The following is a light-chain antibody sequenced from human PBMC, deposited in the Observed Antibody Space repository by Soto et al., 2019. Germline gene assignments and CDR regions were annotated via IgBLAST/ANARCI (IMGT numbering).Light chain of an antibody. J-gene: IGKJ2*01. CDR1: QSVSSK. CDR2: GVS. Sequence: EIVLTQSPATLSVTPGARATLSCLASQSVSSKLAWFQQKPGQAPSLLIYGVSTRATGVPVRFSGSGSGTEFTLTINSLQSEDFAVYYCQQYNNWPHTFGQGTKVDIK. CDR3: QQYNNWPHT. V-gene: IGKV3-15*01.